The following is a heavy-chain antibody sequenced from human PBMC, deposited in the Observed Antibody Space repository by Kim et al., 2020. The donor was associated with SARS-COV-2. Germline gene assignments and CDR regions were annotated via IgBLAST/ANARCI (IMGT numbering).Heavy chain of an antibody. Sequence: GGSLRLSCVASGFTFSSNAMSWVRQAPGKGLEWVAVISYDGSNKYYADSVKGRFTLSRDNSKNTLYLQMNSLRAEDTAVYYCAKTTSGSCYNGLDCWGQG. V-gene: IGHV3-30*18. CDR3: AKTTSGSCYNGLDC. CDR1: GFTFSSNA. CDR2: ISYDGSNK. D-gene: IGHD2-15*01. J-gene: IGHJ4*02.